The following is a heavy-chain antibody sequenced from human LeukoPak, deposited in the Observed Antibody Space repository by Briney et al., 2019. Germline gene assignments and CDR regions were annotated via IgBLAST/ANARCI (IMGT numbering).Heavy chain of an antibody. V-gene: IGHV1-69*05. Sequence: SVKVSCKASGGTFSSYAISWVRQAPGQGLEWMGRIIPIFGTANYAQKFQGRVTITTDESTSTAYMELSSLRSEDTAVYYCARAIVVVPAAIRSTSEYYYYMDVWGKGTTVTVSS. CDR1: GGTFSSYA. CDR2: IIPIFGTA. J-gene: IGHJ6*03. D-gene: IGHD2-2*02. CDR3: ARAIVVVPAAIRSTSEYYYYMDV.